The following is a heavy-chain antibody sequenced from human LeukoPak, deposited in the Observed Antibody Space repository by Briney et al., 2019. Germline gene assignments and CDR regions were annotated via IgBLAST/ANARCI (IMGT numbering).Heavy chain of an antibody. V-gene: IGHV3-48*03. Sequence: SGGSLRLSCAASGFTFSSYEMNWVRQAPGKGLEWVSYISSSGSTIYYADSVKGRFTISRDNAKNSLYLQMNSLRAEDTAVYYCARIDYRDPYAFDIWGQGTMVTVSS. D-gene: IGHD4-11*01. CDR2: ISSSGSTI. CDR1: GFTFSSYE. CDR3: ARIDYRDPYAFDI. J-gene: IGHJ3*02.